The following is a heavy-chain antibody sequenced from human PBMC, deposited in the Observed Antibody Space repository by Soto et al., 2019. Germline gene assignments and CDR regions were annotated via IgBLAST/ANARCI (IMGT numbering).Heavy chain of an antibody. V-gene: IGHV1-46*01. J-gene: IGHJ5*02. D-gene: IGHD3-3*01. CDR2: INPSGGST. Sequence: GASVKVSCKASGYTFTSYYMHWVRQAPGQGLEWMGIINPSGGSTSYAQKFQGRVTMTRDTSTSTVYMELSSLRSEDTAVYYCARDKSGYYDLNWFDPWGQGTLVTVSS. CDR3: ARDKSGYYDLNWFDP. CDR1: GYTFTSYY.